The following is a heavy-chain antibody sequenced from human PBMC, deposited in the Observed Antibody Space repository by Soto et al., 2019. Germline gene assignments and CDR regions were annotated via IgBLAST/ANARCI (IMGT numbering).Heavy chain of an antibody. D-gene: IGHD2-2*01. Sequence: QVQLVESGGGVVQPGRSLRLSCAAPGFTFSSYGMHWVRQAPGKGLEWVAVIWYDGSNKYYADSVKGRFTISRDNSKNPLYLQMNSLRAEDTAVYYCAREVCSSTSCYITSWGQGTLVTVSS. J-gene: IGHJ4*02. CDR1: GFTFSSYG. CDR3: AREVCSSTSCYITS. V-gene: IGHV3-33*01. CDR2: IWYDGSNK.